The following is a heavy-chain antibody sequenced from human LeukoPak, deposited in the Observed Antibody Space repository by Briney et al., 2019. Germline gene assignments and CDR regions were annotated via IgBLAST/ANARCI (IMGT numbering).Heavy chain of an antibody. Sequence: GGSLRLSCAASGFTVSSNYMSWVRQAPGKGLEWVSVIYSGGSTYYADSVKGRFTISRDNSKNTLYLQMNSLRAEDTAVYYCARPPLGVVTNHDAFDIWGQGTMVTVSS. D-gene: IGHD3-3*01. CDR1: GFTVSSNY. J-gene: IGHJ3*02. CDR3: ARPPLGVVTNHDAFDI. CDR2: IYSGGST. V-gene: IGHV3-66*02.